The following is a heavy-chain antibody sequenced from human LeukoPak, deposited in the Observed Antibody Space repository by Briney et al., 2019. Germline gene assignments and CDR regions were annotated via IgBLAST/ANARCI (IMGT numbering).Heavy chain of an antibody. Sequence: SETLSLTCTVSGGSINSSSYYWGWIRQPPGKGLEWIGSIYYSGSTYYNPSLKSRVTISVDTSKNQFSLKLSSVTAADTAVYYCARDGYQTPYYFDYWGQGTLVTVSS. J-gene: IGHJ4*02. CDR3: ARDGYQTPYYFDY. V-gene: IGHV4-39*07. CDR1: GGSINSSSYY. D-gene: IGHD6-25*01. CDR2: IYYSGST.